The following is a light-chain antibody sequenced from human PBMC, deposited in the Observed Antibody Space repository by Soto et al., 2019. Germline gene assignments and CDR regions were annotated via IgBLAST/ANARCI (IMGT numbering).Light chain of an antibody. J-gene: IGLJ2*01. CDR3: GTWDSSLSAVV. V-gene: IGLV1-51*01. CDR2: DNN. Sequence: QSALTQPPSVSAAPGQKVTISCSGSSSNIGDNYVSWYQQLPGTAPKLLIYDNNERPSGVPDRFSGSKFGTSATLGITGLQTGDEADYCCGTWDSSLSAVVFGGGTKLTVL. CDR1: SSNIGDNY.